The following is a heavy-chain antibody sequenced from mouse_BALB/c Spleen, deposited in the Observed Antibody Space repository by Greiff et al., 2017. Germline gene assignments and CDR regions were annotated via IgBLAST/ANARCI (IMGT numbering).Heavy chain of an antibody. CDR2: ISDGGSYT. V-gene: IGHV5-4*02. D-gene: IGHD1-1*01. J-gene: IGHJ1*01. Sequence: EVQRVESGGGLVKPGGSLKLSCAASGFTFSDYYMYWVRQTPEKRLEWVATISDGGSYTYYPDSVKGRFTISRDNAKNNLYLQMSSLKSEDTAMYYCARGRTVVADWYFDVWGAGTTVTVSS. CDR3: ARGRTVVADWYFDV. CDR1: GFTFSDYY.